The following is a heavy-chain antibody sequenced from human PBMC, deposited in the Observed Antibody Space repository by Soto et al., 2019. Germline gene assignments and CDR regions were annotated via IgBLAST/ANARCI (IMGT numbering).Heavy chain of an antibody. CDR3: ARWDSSTWYWNIDY. CDR2: MYYSGST. V-gene: IGHV4-28*01. J-gene: IGHJ4*02. Sequence: PSETLSLPGPVSGYSISSSKWWGWIRQPPGKGLEWIGYMYYSGSTYYNPSLKSRVTMSVDTSKNQFSLKLSSVTAVDTAVYYCARWDSSTWYWNIDYWGQGTLVTVPS. CDR1: GYSISSSKW. D-gene: IGHD6-13*01.